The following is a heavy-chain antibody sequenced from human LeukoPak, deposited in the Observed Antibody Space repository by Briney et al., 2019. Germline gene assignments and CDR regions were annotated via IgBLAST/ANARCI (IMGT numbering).Heavy chain of an antibody. CDR3: ARVRYCSSTSCPMPPENWFDP. CDR1: GGTFSSYA. D-gene: IGHD2-2*01. V-gene: IGHV1-69*05. J-gene: IGHJ5*02. CDR2: FILIFGTA. Sequence: GASVKVSCKASGGTFSSYAISWVRQAPAQGLEWMGGFILIFGTANYAQKFQGRVTITTDESTSTAYMELSSLRSEDTAVYYCARVRYCSSTSCPMPPENWFDPWGQGTLVTVSS.